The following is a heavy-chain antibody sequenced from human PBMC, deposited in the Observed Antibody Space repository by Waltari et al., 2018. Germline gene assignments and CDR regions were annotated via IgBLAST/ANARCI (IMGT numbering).Heavy chain of an antibody. Sequence: QVQLQESGPGLVKPSETLSLTCTVSDGSINNYYWSWSRQPAGKGLEWIGRIYSSGTTDYNPSLTSRVTMLVDTSKNQFSLKLSSVTAADTAVYYCARMGSTSRHSSRDIMDVWGQGASVTVS. V-gene: IGHV4-4*07. CDR2: IYSSGTT. CDR1: DGSINNYY. CDR3: ARMGSTSRHSSRDIMDV. D-gene: IGHD2-2*01. J-gene: IGHJ6*02.